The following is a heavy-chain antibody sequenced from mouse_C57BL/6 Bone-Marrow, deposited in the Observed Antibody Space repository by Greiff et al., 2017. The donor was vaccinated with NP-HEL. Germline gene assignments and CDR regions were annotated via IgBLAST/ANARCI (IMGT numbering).Heavy chain of an antibody. CDR1: GYAFNNYW. CDR3: ARRISNYYFDY. Sequence: QVQLQQSGAELVKPGASVKISCKASGYAFNNYWMNWVKQRPGKGLEWIGQIYPGDGDTNYNGKFKGKATLTADKSSSTAYMQLSSLTTEDSAIYYCARRISNYYFDYWGQGTTLTVSS. V-gene: IGHV1-80*01. J-gene: IGHJ2*01. CDR2: IYPGDGDT. D-gene: IGHD2-5*01.